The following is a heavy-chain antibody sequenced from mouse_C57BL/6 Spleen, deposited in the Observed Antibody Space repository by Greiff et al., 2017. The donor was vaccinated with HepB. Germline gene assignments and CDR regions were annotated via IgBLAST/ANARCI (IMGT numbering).Heavy chain of an antibody. CDR1: GYTFTSYW. Sequence: QVQLQQPGAELVRPGTSVKLSCKASGYTFTSYWMHWVKQRPGQGLEWIGVIDPSDSYTNYNQKFKGKATLTVDTSSSTAYMQLSSLTSEDSAVYYCARDSNYEGFAYWGQGTLVTVSA. CDR2: IDPSDSYT. CDR3: ARDSNYEGFAY. V-gene: IGHV1-59*01. J-gene: IGHJ3*01. D-gene: IGHD2-5*01.